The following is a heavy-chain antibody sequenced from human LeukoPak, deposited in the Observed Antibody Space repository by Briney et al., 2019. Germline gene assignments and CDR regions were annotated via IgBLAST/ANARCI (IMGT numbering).Heavy chain of an antibody. Sequence: PGGSLRLSCVVSGFTISSYEMNWVRQAPGKGLEWVSYISSSGSIIYYADSVKGRFTVSRDNAKNSLYLQMNSLRAEDTAVYYCAREGCSGGSRYHPADYWGQGTLVTVSS. D-gene: IGHD2-15*01. J-gene: IGHJ4*02. CDR1: GFTISSYE. V-gene: IGHV3-48*03. CDR2: ISSSGSII. CDR3: AREGCSGGSRYHPADY.